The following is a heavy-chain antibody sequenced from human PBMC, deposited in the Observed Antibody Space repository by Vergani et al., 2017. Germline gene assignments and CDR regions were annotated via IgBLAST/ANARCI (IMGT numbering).Heavy chain of an antibody. Sequence: QVQLVQSGAEVKKPGSSLKVSCKASGGTFNSYTINWVRQAPGQGLEWMGRISAYNGNTNYAQKLQGRVTMTTDTSTSTAYMELRSLRSDDTAVYYCARVGDSSGYYFGWFDPWGQGTLVTVSS. CDR1: GGTFNSYT. CDR3: ARVGDSSGYYFGWFDP. V-gene: IGHV1-18*01. D-gene: IGHD3-22*01. J-gene: IGHJ5*02. CDR2: ISAYNGNT.